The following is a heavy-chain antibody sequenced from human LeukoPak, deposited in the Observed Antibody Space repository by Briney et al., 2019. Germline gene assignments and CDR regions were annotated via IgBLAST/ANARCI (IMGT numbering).Heavy chain of an antibody. CDR2: IIPMFGIA. Sequence: SVKVSCKASGGTFSSYAISWVRQAPGQGLEWMGGIIPMFGIANYAQKFQGRVTITADKSTSTAYMELSSLRSEDTAVYYCARDAHYDGSGYNGYWGQGTLVTVSP. J-gene: IGHJ4*02. CDR3: ARDAHYDGSGYNGY. CDR1: GGTFSSYA. D-gene: IGHD3-22*01. V-gene: IGHV1-69*10.